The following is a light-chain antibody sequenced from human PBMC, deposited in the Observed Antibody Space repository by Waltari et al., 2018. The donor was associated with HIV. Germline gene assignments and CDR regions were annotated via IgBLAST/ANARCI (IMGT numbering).Light chain of an antibody. V-gene: IGLV2-11*01. CDR1: NSDVGAYTY. Sequence: QSALPQPRSVSGSPGQSVTMSCTGTNSDVGAYTYVSWYQQYPGKAPRLIVHDVTQRPSGVPDRFSGSKSGNTASLTISGLQAEDEADYYCCSYAGSYTWVFGEGTKLTVL. CDR3: CSYAGSYTWV. CDR2: DVT. J-gene: IGLJ3*02.